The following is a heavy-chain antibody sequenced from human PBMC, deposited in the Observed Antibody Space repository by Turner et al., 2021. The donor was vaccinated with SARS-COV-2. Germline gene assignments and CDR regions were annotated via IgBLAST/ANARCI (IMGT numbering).Heavy chain of an antibody. CDR3: AKDRRLHFYDHSGCFDN. J-gene: IGHJ4*02. Sequence: EVQPLAPGRGLVQLGGSLRLHCAASGLIFNNYAIHWVRQAPGRGLEWVSAISGSGDNTYDADSVKGRFTISRDNSQNTVSLQMNSLRAEDIAIYYCAKDRRLHFYDHSGCFDNWGQGAPVTVSS. CDR1: GLIFNNYA. CDR2: ISGSGDNT. D-gene: IGHD3-22*01. V-gene: IGHV3-23*01.